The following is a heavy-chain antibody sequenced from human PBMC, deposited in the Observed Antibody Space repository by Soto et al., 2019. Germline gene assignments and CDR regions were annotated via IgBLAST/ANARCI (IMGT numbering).Heavy chain of an antibody. V-gene: IGHV4-4*02. CDR2: IYHSGST. CDR1: GGSISSSNW. J-gene: IGHJ4*02. D-gene: IGHD3-3*01. Sequence: PSETLSLTCAVSGGSISSSNWWSWVRQPPGKGLEWIGEIYHSGSTNYNPSLKSRVTISVDKSKNQFSLKLSSVTAADTAVYYCARAGAHYDFWSGYPIYFDYWGQGTLVTVSS. CDR3: ARAGAHYDFWSGYPIYFDY.